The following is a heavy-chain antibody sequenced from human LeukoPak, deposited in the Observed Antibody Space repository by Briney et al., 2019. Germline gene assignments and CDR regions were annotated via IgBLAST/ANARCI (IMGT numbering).Heavy chain of an antibody. CDR2: ISWNSGSI. D-gene: IGHD1-26*01. CDR1: GFTFDDYA. Sequence: GGSLRLSCAASGFTFDDYAMHWVRQAPGKGLEWVSGISWNSGSIGYADSVKGRFTISRDNAKNSLYLQMNSLSAEDTALYYCAKEGHSGRALGKPLDYWGQGTLVTVSS. J-gene: IGHJ4*02. CDR3: AKEGHSGRALGKPLDY. V-gene: IGHV3-9*01.